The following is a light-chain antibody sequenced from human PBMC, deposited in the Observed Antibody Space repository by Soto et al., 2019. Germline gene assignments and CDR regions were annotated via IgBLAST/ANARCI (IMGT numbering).Light chain of an antibody. J-gene: IGLJ2*01. CDR3: QSYDSSLSVVV. V-gene: IGLV1-40*01. CDR2: GNS. Sequence: QSVLTQPPSVSGAPGQRVTISCTGSSSNIVAGYDVHWYQQLPGTAPKLLIYGNSNRPSGVPDRFSGSKSGTSASLAITWLQAEDEADYYCQSYDSSLSVVVFGGGTKVTVL. CDR1: SSNIVAGYD.